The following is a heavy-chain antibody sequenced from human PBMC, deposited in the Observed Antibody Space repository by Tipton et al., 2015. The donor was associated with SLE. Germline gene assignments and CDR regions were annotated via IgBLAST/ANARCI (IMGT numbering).Heavy chain of an antibody. J-gene: IGHJ5*02. CDR2: IYHSGST. CDR3: ARGGIAVAGLWFDP. Sequence: TLSLTCAVSGGSISSGGYSWSWIRQPPGKGLEWIGYIYHSGSTYYNPSLKSRVTISVDTSKNQFSLKLSSVTAADTAVYYCARGGIAVAGLWFDPWGQGTLVTVSS. CDR1: GGSISSGGYS. V-gene: IGHV4-30-2*01. D-gene: IGHD6-19*01.